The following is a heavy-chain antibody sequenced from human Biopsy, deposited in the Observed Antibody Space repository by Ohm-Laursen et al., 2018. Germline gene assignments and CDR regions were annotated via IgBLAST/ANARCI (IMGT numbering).Heavy chain of an antibody. J-gene: IGHJ4*02. CDR3: ARNLGVTPGYQDY. V-gene: IGHV3-21*01. D-gene: IGHD2-2*01. CDR2: ITSGSSYI. Sequence: SLRLSCSASGFTFDNYAMHWVRQTPGKGLEWVASITSGSSYIYYADSVKGRFTISRDNAKNSLYLQMNSLRAEDTAVYYCARNLGVTPGYQDYWGQGTLVTVSS. CDR1: GFTFDNYA.